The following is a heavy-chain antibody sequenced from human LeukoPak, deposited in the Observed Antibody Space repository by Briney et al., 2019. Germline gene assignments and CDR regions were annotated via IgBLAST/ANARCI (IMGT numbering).Heavy chain of an antibody. J-gene: IGHJ4*02. CDR1: GGSISSSSYY. CDR2: IYYSGST. Sequence: SETLSLTCTVSGGSISSSSYYWGWIRQPPGKGLEWIGSIYYSGSTYYNPSLKSRVTISVDTSKNQFSLKLSSVTAADTAVYYCARGGNYYDSSGYYSADYWGQGTLVTVSS. V-gene: IGHV4-39*07. CDR3: ARGGNYYDSSGYYSADY. D-gene: IGHD3-22*01.